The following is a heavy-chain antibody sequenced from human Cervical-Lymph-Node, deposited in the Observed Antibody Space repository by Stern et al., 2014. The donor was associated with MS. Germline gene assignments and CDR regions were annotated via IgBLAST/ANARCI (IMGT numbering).Heavy chain of an antibody. Sequence: EVQLVQSGGGLVQPGGSLRLSCAVSGFTFNSYAMSWVRQAPGMGLEWVSSISGSGDRTFFADSVKGRFTISRDNSKNTLYLEMNSLRAEDTAIYYCAKDDSGWLGPFFDYWGQGTLVSVSS. CDR2: ISGSGDRT. V-gene: IGHV3-23*04. D-gene: IGHD6-19*01. CDR3: AKDDSGWLGPFFDY. CDR1: GFTFNSYA. J-gene: IGHJ4*02.